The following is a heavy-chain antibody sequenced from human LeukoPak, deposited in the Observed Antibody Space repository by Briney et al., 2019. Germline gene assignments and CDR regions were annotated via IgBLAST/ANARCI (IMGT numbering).Heavy chain of an antibody. CDR1: GFTFSSYG. Sequence: GGSLRLSCAASGFTFSSYGMHWVRQAPGKGLEWVAVISYDGSNKYYADSVKGRFTNSRDNSKNTLYLQMNSLRAEDTAVYYCAKDLEGGTGVDYWGQGTLVTVS. J-gene: IGHJ4*02. D-gene: IGHD1-14*01. CDR3: AKDLEGGTGVDY. CDR2: ISYDGSNK. V-gene: IGHV3-30*18.